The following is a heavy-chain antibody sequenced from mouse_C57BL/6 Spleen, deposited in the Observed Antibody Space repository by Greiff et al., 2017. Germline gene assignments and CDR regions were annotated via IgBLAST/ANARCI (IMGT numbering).Heavy chain of an antibody. CDR1: GYTFTDYE. D-gene: IGHD1-1*01. CDR3: TRGYGSSYAMDY. V-gene: IGHV1-15*01. Sequence: VNVVESGAELVRPGASVTLSCKASGYTFTDYEMHWVKQTPVHGLEWIGAIDPETGGTAYNQKFKGKAILTADKSSSTAYMELRSLTSEDSAVYYCTRGYGSSYAMDYWGQGTSVTVSS. CDR2: IDPETGGT. J-gene: IGHJ4*01.